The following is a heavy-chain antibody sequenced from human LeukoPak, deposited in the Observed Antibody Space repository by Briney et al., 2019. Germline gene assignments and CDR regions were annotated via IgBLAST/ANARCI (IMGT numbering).Heavy chain of an antibody. CDR2: IRSKAYRATT. D-gene: IGHD5-24*01. J-gene: IGHJ6*02. CDR1: GFIFGDHA. CDR3: ARGPIQLWIHNAMDV. V-gene: IGHV3-49*04. Sequence: GGSLRFSCIGSGFIFGDHAMSWVRQAPGKGLEWVGFIRSKAYRATTEYAASVKGRFTISRDDSASIAYLQMNSLRTEDTAVYYCARGPIQLWIHNAMDVWGQGTTVTVSS.